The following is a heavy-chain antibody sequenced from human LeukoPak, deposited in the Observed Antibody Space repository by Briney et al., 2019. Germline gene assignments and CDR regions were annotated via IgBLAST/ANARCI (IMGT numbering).Heavy chain of an antibody. D-gene: IGHD2-15*01. CDR1: GFTFSPSW. J-gene: IGHJ1*01. CDR3: ASSHDSAGND. V-gene: IGHV3-7*01. CDR2: INSDGMAT. Sequence: GGSLRFSCAASGFTFSPSWMSWVRQAPGKGLEWLANINSDGMATFYVDSVKGRFIISRDNAKNSLFLQMSSLRDDDTALYYCASSHDSAGNDWGQGTVVTVYS.